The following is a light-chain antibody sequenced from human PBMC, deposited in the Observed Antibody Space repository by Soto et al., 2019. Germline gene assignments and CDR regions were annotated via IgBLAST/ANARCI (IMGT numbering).Light chain of an antibody. V-gene: IGLV3-21*02. CDR3: QVWDSSSDHVV. Sequence: SYELTQPRSVSVAPGQTARISCGGHNIGSKTVPWYQQKPGQAPVLVVFDDNDRPSGIPERFSGSNSANTATLTISRVEAGDEADYYCQVWDSSSDHVVFGGGTQLTVL. CDR1: NIGSKT. J-gene: IGLJ2*01. CDR2: DDN.